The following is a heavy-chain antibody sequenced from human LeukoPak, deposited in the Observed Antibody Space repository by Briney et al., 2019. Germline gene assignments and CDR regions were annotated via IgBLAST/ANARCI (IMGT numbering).Heavy chain of an antibody. CDR3: ARRPGHTWDVGNWFDP. Sequence: SETLSLTCSVSVDSIRSNSFFWGWIRQPPGMGLEWIASISYNGVTYYNPSLKSRATVSVDTSKNQFSLRLISVTAADTAVYYCARRPGHTWDVGNWFDPWGPGTLVTVSS. V-gene: IGHV4-39*01. J-gene: IGHJ5*02. CDR2: ISYNGVT. D-gene: IGHD1-26*01. CDR1: VDSIRSNSFF.